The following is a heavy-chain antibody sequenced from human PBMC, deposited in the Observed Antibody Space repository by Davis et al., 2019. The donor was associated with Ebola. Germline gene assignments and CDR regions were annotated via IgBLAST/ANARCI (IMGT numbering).Heavy chain of an antibody. J-gene: IGHJ4*02. CDR2: ISYDGSNK. CDR3: AKGDRMGL. V-gene: IGHV3-30-3*01. Sequence: PGGSLRLSCAASGFTFSSYAMHWVRQAPGKGLEWVAVISYDGSNKYYADSVKGRFTISRDNSKNTLYLQMNSLRAEDTAVYYCAKGDRMGLWGQGTLVTVSS. D-gene: IGHD1-14*01. CDR1: GFTFSSYA.